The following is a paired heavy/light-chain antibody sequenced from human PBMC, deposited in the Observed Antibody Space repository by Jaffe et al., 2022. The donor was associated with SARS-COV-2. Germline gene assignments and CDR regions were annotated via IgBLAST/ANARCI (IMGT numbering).Light chain of an antibody. Sequence: DIQMTQSPSTLSASVRDRVTITCRASQSISNSLAWYQHKPGKAPKLLIYGASNLESGVSSRFSGGGSGTEFTLTISGLQPDDSATYYCHQYKSYHTFGQGTRLEIK. CDR2: GAS. CDR1: QSISNS. V-gene: IGKV1-5*03. J-gene: IGKJ2*01. CDR3: HQYKSYHT.
Heavy chain of an antibody. Sequence: EEQLLESGGGLVQPGGSLRLSCEASGFTFAKYGFIWVRQAPGKGLEWISDITSSGISTHYADSVKGRFTISRDNSKSTIYMHMNSLRAEDTAVYYCAKDRGHGMDVWGQGTTVTVSS. J-gene: IGHJ6*02. CDR1: GFTFAKYG. V-gene: IGHV3-23*01. CDR3: AKDRGHGMDV. D-gene: IGHD3-10*01. CDR2: ITSSGIST.